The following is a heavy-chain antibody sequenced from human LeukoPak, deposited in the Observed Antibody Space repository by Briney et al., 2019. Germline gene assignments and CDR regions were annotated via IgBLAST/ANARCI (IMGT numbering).Heavy chain of an antibody. D-gene: IGHD3-22*01. CDR1: GGSISSSNW. V-gene: IGHV4-4*02. J-gene: IGHJ2*01. CDR2: IYHSGNT. CDR3: ARTDHYDFSDRSYWFFDL. Sequence: SETLSLTCAVSGGSISSSNWWSWVRQPPGKGLEWIGEIYHSGNTNYSPSLKSRVTISVDKSQSQFSLTLSSVTAADTAVYYCARTDHYDFSDRSYWFFDLWGRGTLVTVSS.